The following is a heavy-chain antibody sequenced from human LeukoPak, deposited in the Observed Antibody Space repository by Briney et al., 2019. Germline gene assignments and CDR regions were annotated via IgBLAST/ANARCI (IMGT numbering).Heavy chain of an antibody. CDR1: GFTFSSNA. D-gene: IGHD2-15*01. CDR3: AKDIIGWSFDY. Sequence: GGSLRLSCEASGFTFSSNAMSWVRQAPGKGLEWVSGIGGDVRTHYADSVKGRFTISRDNSKNTMYLQMNSPRAEDTAVYYCAKDIIGWSFDYWGQGTLVTVSS. CDR2: IGGDVRT. V-gene: IGHV3-23*01. J-gene: IGHJ4*02.